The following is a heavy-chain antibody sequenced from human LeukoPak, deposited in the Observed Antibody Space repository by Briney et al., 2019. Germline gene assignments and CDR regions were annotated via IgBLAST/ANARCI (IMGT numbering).Heavy chain of an antibody. CDR3: AIPYYYDSRFDP. Sequence: SDTLSLTCTVSSGSISSGDHYWSWIRQPPGNGLEWIAYMYYSGSTYYNPSLKSRVTMSADTSKNQLSLKLSSVTAADTAVYYCAIPYYYDSRFDPWGQGILVTVSS. CDR2: MYYSGST. V-gene: IGHV4-30-4*02. CDR1: SGSISSGDHY. D-gene: IGHD3-22*01. J-gene: IGHJ5*02.